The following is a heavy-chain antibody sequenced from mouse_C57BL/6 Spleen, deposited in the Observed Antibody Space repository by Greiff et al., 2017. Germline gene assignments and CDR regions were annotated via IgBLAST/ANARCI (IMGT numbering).Heavy chain of an antibody. CDR2: IDPETGGT. J-gene: IGHJ3*01. CDR1: GYTFTDYE. CDR3: TSRGFAY. V-gene: IGHV1-15*01. Sequence: QVQLKQSGAELVRPGASVTLSCKASGYTFTDYEMHWVKQTPVHGLEWIGAIDPETGGTAYNQKFKGKAILTADKSSSTAYMELRSLTSEDSAVYYCTSRGFAYWGQGTLVTVSA.